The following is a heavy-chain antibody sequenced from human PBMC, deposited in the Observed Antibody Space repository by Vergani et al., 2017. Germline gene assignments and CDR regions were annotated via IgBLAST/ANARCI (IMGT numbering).Heavy chain of an antibody. V-gene: IGHV3-30*02. CDR1: GFTLSNYD. J-gene: IGHJ4*02. D-gene: IGHD3-16*01. Sequence: QVQLVESGGGVVQRGGSLRLSCATSGFTLSNYDMQWIRQGPGKGRDFVAFIQFDGSNQYYSDSVKGRFTLSRDFSNNTLYLQMNGLRTDDTATYYCAKHFRGWGIDYWGQGTQVIVSS. CDR2: IQFDGSNQ. CDR3: AKHFRGWGIDY.